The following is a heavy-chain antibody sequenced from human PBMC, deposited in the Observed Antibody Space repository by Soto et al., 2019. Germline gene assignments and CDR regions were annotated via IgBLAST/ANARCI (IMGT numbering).Heavy chain of an antibody. CDR3: SRDHYEIFTGSGWFDP. D-gene: IGHD3-9*01. V-gene: IGHV3-11*06. CDR2: ISSSITYT. CDR1: GFNFSDYY. J-gene: IGHJ5*02. Sequence: QMQVVESGGGLVKPGGSLRLSCAASGFNFSDYYMIWLRQAPGEGPEWLSYISSSITYTNYADSVQGRFTISRDNAKNSLYLQMNDLRAGYTAVYYSSRDHYEIFTGSGWFDPWGQGTLVTVSS.